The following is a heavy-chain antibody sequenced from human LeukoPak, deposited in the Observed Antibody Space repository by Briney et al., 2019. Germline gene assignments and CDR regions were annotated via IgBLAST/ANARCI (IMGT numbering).Heavy chain of an antibody. CDR1: GFTFSSYG. CDR2: VSYDGSNK. D-gene: IGHD1-26*01. V-gene: IGHV3-30*18. CDR3: AKDRSGNYYFDY. J-gene: IGHJ4*02. Sequence: GGSLRLSCAASGFTFSSYGMHWVRQAPGKRLEWVAVVSYDGSNKYYADSVKGRFTLSRDNSKNTLYLQMNSLRAEDTAVYYCAKDRSGNYYFDYWGQGTLVTVSS.